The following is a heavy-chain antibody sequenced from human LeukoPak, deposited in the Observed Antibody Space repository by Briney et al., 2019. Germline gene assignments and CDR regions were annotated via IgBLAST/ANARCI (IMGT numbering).Heavy chain of an antibody. J-gene: IGHJ4*02. V-gene: IGHV3-30*02. CDR1: GFTFSNNG. CDR3: AKDHSQNFDY. D-gene: IGHD5-18*01. CDR2: LRRDGSDK. Sequence: HPGGSLGLSCAASGFTFSNNGMHWVRQAPGKGLEWVAFLRRDGSDKYYADSVKGRFTISRDNSKNTVYLQMNSLRPEDTAVYYCAKDHSQNFDYWGQGTLVTVSS.